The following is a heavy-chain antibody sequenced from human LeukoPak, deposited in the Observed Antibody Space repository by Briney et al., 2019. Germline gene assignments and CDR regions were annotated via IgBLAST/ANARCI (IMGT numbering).Heavy chain of an antibody. D-gene: IGHD3-10*01. CDR2: IKGDGTNN. CDR3: VRGRGWFHFDL. V-gene: IGHV3-7*01. CDR1: GFTFSSYW. Sequence: RTGGSLRLSCAASGFTFSSYWMTWVRQAPGKGLEWVAHIKGDGTNNKYVDSVKGRFTISRDNTKNSLFLQLNSLRAEDTAVYYCVRGRGWFHFDLWGQGTLVTVSS. J-gene: IGHJ4*02.